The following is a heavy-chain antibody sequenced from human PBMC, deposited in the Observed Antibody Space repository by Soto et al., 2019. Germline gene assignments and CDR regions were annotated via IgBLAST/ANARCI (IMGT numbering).Heavy chain of an antibody. CDR2: ISYDGSNK. D-gene: IGHD3-10*01. V-gene: IGHV3-30-3*01. CDR1: GFTFSSYA. CDR3: ARWAYGSGSYRIDY. J-gene: IGHJ4*02. Sequence: QVQLVESGGGVVQPGRSLRLSCAASGFTFSSYAMHWVRQAPGKGLEWVAVISYDGSNKYYADSVKGRFTISRDNSKNTLYLQMNSLRAEDKAVYYCARWAYGSGSYRIDYWGQGTLVTVSS.